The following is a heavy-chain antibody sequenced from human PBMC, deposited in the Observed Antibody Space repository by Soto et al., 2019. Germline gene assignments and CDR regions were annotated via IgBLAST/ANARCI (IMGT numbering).Heavy chain of an antibody. V-gene: IGHV3-7*01. D-gene: IGHD6-13*01. J-gene: IGHJ6*03. Sequence: GGSLRLSCAASGFTFSSYWMSWVRQAPGKGLEWVANIKQDGSEKYYVDSVKGRFTISRDNAKNSLYLQMNSLRAEDTAVYYCAREVGQQLVYYYYYYYMDVWGKGTTVTVSS. CDR1: GFTFSSYW. CDR2: IKQDGSEK. CDR3: AREVGQQLVYYYYYYYMDV.